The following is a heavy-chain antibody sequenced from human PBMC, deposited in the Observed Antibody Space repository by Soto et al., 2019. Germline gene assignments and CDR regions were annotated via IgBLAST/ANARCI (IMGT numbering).Heavy chain of an antibody. CDR3: ARDRPASGAFEI. Sequence: SETLSLTCTVSGGSIRSYYWSWIRQPPGKGLEWIGYIYYSGSTNYNPSLKSRVTISVDTSKNQLSLKLSSVTAADTAVYYCARDRPASGAFEIRGQGTMVTVSS. D-gene: IGHD3-10*01. CDR1: GGSIRSYY. V-gene: IGHV4-59*01. J-gene: IGHJ3*02. CDR2: IYYSGST.